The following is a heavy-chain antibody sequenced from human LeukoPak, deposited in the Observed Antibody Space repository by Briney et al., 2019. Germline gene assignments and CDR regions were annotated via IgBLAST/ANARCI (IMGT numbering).Heavy chain of an antibody. CDR3: AKGLYTSWFDP. J-gene: IGHJ5*02. V-gene: IGHV3-30*02. CDR2: IRYDGISK. Sequence: GGSLRLSCAASGFTFSSYAIHWVRQAPGKGLEWVALIRYDGISKYYADSVKGRFTISRDNSKSTVYLQMNSLRSEDTAVYYCAKGLYTSWFDPWGQGTLVTVSS. CDR1: GFTFSSYA. D-gene: IGHD4/OR15-4a*01.